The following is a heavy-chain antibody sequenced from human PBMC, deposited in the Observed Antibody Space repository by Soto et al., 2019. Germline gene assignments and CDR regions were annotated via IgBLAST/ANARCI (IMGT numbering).Heavy chain of an antibody. V-gene: IGHV3-23*01. Sequence: EVQLLESGGGLVQPGGSLRLSCAASGFTFSSYAMSWVRQAPGKGLEWVSAISGSGGSTYYADSVKGRFTISRDNSKNKPYLQMNSLRAEDTAVYYCAKEGYDYIWGSYRYTVGDAFDIWGQGTMVTVSS. CDR1: GFTFSSYA. J-gene: IGHJ3*02. CDR3: AKEGYDYIWGSYRYTVGDAFDI. D-gene: IGHD3-16*02. CDR2: ISGSGGST.